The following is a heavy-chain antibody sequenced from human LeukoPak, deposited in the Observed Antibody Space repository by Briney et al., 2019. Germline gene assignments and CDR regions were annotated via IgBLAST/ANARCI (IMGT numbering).Heavy chain of an antibody. Sequence: PSETLSLTCTVSAGSVTNGDYYWSWLRQPPGKALEWIGFVYYTGSTYYTPSLEGRATISVDTSKNQFSVKLSSVTAADTAVYYCARSRNYYGSGDYWSPGTLVTVSS. CDR3: ARSRNYYGSGDY. D-gene: IGHD3-10*01. V-gene: IGHV4-61*08. J-gene: IGHJ4*02. CDR2: VYYTGST. CDR1: AGSVTNGDYY.